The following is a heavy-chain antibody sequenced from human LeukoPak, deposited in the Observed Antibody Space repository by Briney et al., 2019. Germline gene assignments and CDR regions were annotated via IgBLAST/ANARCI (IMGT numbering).Heavy chain of an antibody. CDR3: ARDREQKMDV. J-gene: IGHJ6*02. CDR2: INHSGST. V-gene: IGHV4-34*09. CDR1: GGSFSGYY. Sequence: TLSLTCAVYGGSFSGYYWSWIRQPPGKGLEWIGEINHSGSTNYNPSLKSRVTISVDTSKNQFSLKLSSVTAADTAVYYCARDREQKMDVWGQGTTVTVSS.